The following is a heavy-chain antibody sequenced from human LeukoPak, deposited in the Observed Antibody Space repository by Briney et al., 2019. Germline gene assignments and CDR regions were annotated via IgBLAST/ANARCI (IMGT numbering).Heavy chain of an antibody. CDR3: ARMRYYYDSSGQYNWFDP. CDR1: GGSISSYY. V-gene: IGHV4-59*06. D-gene: IGHD3-22*01. J-gene: IGHJ5*02. Sequence: PSEALSLTCTVSGGSISSYYWSWIRQPPGKGLEWIGYIYYSGSTYYNPSLKSRVTISVDTSKNQFSLKLSSVTAADTAVYYCARMRYYYDSSGQYNWFDPWGQGTLVTVSS. CDR2: IYYSGST.